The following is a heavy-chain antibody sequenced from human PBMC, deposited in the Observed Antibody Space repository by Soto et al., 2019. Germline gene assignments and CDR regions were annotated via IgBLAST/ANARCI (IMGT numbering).Heavy chain of an antibody. D-gene: IGHD3-3*01. J-gene: IGHJ4*02. Sequence: ASVKVSCKVSGYYMHWVRQAPGQGLEWMGWINPNSGGTNYAQKFQGWVTMTRDTSISTAYMELSRLRSDDTAVYYCARDAPSNYDFWSGALDYWGQGTLVTVSS. CDR2: INPNSGGT. V-gene: IGHV1-2*04. CDR3: ARDAPSNYDFWSGALDY. CDR1: GYY.